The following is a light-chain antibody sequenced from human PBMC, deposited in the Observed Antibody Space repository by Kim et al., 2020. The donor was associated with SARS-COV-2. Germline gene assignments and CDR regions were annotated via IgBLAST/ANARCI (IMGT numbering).Light chain of an antibody. CDR2: SNN. CDR3: AAWDDSLNGPV. CDR1: SSNIGSNT. Sequence: VLTQPPSASGTPGQRVTISCSGSSSNIGSNTVNWYQQLPGTAPKLLIYSNNQRPSGVPDRFSGSKSGTSASLAISGLQSEDEADYYCAAWDDSLNGPVFGGGTKVTVL. J-gene: IGLJ3*02. V-gene: IGLV1-44*01.